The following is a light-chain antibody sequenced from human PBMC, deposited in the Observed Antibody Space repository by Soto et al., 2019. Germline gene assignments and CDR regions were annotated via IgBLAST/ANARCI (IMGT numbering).Light chain of an antibody. CDR3: QQLNSYPIT. J-gene: IGKJ5*01. Sequence: IQMTQSPSSLSASGIDRVAVACLASQDIRNDLGWYQQKPGKAPKLLIHAVSSLQSGVPSRFSGSGSGTDFTLTISSLQPQDFATYYCQQLNSYPITFGQGTRLEIK. CDR1: QDIRND. CDR2: AVS. V-gene: IGKV1-6*01.